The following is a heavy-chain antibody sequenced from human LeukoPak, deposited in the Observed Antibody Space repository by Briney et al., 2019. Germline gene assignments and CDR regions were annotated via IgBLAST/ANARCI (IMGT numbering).Heavy chain of an antibody. D-gene: IGHD3-3*01. CDR1: GFTFSSYA. Sequence: PGGSLRLSCAASGFTFSSYAMSWVRQAPGKGLEWVSAISGSGGSTYYADSVKGRFTISRDNSKNTLYLQMNSLRAEDTAVYYCASSETRTRYYDFWSGFAFPDYWGQGTLVTVSS. CDR2: ISGSGGST. V-gene: IGHV3-23*01. J-gene: IGHJ4*02. CDR3: ASSETRTRYYDFWSGFAFPDY.